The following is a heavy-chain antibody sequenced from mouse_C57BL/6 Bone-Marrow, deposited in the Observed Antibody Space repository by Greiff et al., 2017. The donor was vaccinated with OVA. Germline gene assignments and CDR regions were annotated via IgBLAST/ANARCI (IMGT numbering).Heavy chain of an antibody. J-gene: IGHJ3*01. D-gene: IGHD1-1*01. V-gene: IGHV5-4*01. CDR3: ARDGFTTDPFAY. CDR1: GSLLGSYA. CDR2: ISDGGSYT. Sequence: EVKLVESGGGLLKPGGSLKLSVAASGSLLGSYALSWFRQTPEKGLEWAATISDGGSYTYYPDNVKGRFTISRDNAKNNLYLQMSHLKSEDTAMYYCARDGFTTDPFAYWGQGTLVTVSA.